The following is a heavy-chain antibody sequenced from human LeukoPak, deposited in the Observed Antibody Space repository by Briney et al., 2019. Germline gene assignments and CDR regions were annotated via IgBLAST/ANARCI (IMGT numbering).Heavy chain of an antibody. Sequence: GGSLRLSCAASGFTFSSYWMHWVRQAPGEGLVWVSRINSDGSSTTYADSVDGRFTISGDNAKNTLYLQMNSLRAEDTAVYYCARVVWSGYYPFDYWGQGTLVTVSS. V-gene: IGHV3-74*01. CDR1: GFTFSSYW. J-gene: IGHJ4*02. CDR2: INSDGSST. D-gene: IGHD3-3*01. CDR3: ARVVWSGYYPFDY.